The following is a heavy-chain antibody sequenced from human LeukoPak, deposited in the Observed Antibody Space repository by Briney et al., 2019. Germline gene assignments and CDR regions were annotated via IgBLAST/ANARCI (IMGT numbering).Heavy chain of an antibody. CDR1: GYTLTELS. CDR3: ATDVSGYYPAWFGP. V-gene: IGHV1-24*01. D-gene: IGHD3-22*01. CDR2: FDPEDGET. J-gene: IGHJ5*02. Sequence: ASVKVSCRVSGYTLTELSMHWVRQAPGKGLEWMGGFDPEDGETIYAQKFQGRVTMTEDTSTDTAYMELSSPRSEDTAVYYCATDVSGYYPAWFGPWGQGTLVTVSS.